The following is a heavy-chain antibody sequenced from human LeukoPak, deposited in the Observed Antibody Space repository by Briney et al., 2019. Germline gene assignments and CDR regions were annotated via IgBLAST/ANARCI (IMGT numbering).Heavy chain of an antibody. Sequence: SVKVSCKASGGTFSSYAISWVRQAPGQGLEWMGGLIPIFGTANYAQKFQGRVTITADESTSTAYMELSSLRSEDTAVYYCARDTSAIVATGDGGWGQGTLVTVSS. D-gene: IGHD5-12*01. CDR2: LIPIFGTA. CDR1: GGTFSSYA. CDR3: ARDTSAIVATGDGG. V-gene: IGHV1-69*13. J-gene: IGHJ4*02.